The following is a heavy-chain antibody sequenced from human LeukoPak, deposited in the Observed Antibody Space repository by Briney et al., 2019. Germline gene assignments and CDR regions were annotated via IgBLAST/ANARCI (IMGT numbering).Heavy chain of an antibody. Sequence: ASVKVSRKASGYTFTSYGISWVRQAPGQGLEWMGWISAYNGNTNYAQKLQGRVTMTTDTSTSTAYMELRSLRSDDTAVYYCARAVYDFWSGYYCDYWGQGTLVTVSS. CDR1: GYTFTSYG. V-gene: IGHV1-18*01. CDR3: ARAVYDFWSGYYCDY. CDR2: ISAYNGNT. D-gene: IGHD3-3*01. J-gene: IGHJ4*02.